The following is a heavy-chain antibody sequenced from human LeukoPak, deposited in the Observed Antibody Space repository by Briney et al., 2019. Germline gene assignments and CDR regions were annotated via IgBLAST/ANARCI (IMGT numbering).Heavy chain of an antibody. V-gene: IGHV4-4*02. Sequence: PSGTLSLTCAVSGGSISSSNWWSWVRQPPGKGLEWIGEIYHSGSTYYNPSLKSRVTISVDTSKNQFSLKLSSVTAADTAVYYCARVQLDYYDSSGSAFDIWGQGTMVTVSS. CDR2: IYHSGST. CDR3: ARVQLDYYDSSGSAFDI. J-gene: IGHJ3*02. CDR1: GGSISSSNW. D-gene: IGHD3-22*01.